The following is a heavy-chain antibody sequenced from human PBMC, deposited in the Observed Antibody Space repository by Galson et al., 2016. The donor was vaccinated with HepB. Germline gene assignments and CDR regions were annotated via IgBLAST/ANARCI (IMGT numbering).Heavy chain of an antibody. CDR2: ISASGGNT. Sequence: SLRLSCAASGFPLRSYAMSWVRQAPGKGLEWVSAISASGGNTYYADSVMGRFTISRDNSKNTLYLQMNSLRAEDTAIYYCAKHREYYYGSGNFNWFDPWGQGTLVTVSS. J-gene: IGHJ5*02. D-gene: IGHD3-10*01. CDR1: GFPLRSYA. V-gene: IGHV3-23*01. CDR3: AKHREYYYGSGNFNWFDP.